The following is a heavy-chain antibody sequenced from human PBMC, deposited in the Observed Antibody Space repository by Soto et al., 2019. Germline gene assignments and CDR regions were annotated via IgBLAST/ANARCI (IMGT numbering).Heavy chain of an antibody. J-gene: IGHJ6*02. CDR3: ARQDTAHYYGMDV. CDR2: IDPSDSYT. Sequence: PXESLKISCKGSGYSFTSYWISWVRQMPGKGLEWMGRIDPSDSYTNYSPSFQGHVTISADKSISTAYLQWGSLKASDTAMYYCARQDTAHYYGMDVWGQGTTVTVSS. CDR1: GYSFTSYW. V-gene: IGHV5-10-1*01. D-gene: IGHD5-18*01.